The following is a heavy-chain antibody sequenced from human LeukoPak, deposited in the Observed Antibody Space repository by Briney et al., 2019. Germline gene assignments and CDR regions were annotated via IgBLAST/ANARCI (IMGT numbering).Heavy chain of an antibody. CDR2: INPSGGST. D-gene: IGHD5-12*01. Sequence: ASVRVSCKASGYTFTSYYMHWVRQAPGQGLEWMGIINPSGGSTNYAQKFQGRVTITADKSTSTAYMELSSLRSEDTAVYYCARAYSGYPRFWGQGTLVTVSS. J-gene: IGHJ4*02. CDR3: ARAYSGYPRF. V-gene: IGHV1-46*01. CDR1: GYTFTSYY.